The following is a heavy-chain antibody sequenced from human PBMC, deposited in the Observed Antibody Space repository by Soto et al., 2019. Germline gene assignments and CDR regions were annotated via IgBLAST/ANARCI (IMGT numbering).Heavy chain of an antibody. V-gene: IGHV3-30*18. Sequence: GGSLRLSCTASGFSLSSSGMHWVRQAPGKGLEWLAISSFDGTQQYYGDSVKGRFTVSRDNSNNTLYLEMNSLRTEDTAVHYCANHLRGSCWYPLDSWGQGTPVTVSS. CDR3: ANHLRGSCWYPLDS. CDR1: GFSLSSSG. J-gene: IGHJ4*02. CDR2: SSFDGTQQ. D-gene: IGHD6-19*01.